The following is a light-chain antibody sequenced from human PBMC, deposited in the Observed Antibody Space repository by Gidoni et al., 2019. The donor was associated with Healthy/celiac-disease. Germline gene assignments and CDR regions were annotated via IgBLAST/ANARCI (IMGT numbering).Light chain of an antibody. V-gene: IGKV1-13*02. Sequence: AIPLTQSPSSLSASVGDRVTITCRASQGISSHLTWYQQKPGKAPKLLSYEASSLESGVPSRFSGSGSGTDFTLTISSLQPEDFATYYCQQFNSYWYTFGQGTKLEIK. CDR1: QGISSH. CDR2: EAS. CDR3: QQFNSYWYT. J-gene: IGKJ2*01.